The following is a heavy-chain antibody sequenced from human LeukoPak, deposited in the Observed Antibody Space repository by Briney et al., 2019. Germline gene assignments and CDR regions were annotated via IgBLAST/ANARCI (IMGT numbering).Heavy chain of an antibody. Sequence: SETLSLTCTVSGGSISTYYWSWMRQPPGRGLEWIGYIYYSGSTNHNPSLQSRVTISVDTSKNQFSLKLNSVTAAGTAVYYCAGEGSYGSGTYYSVYWGQGTLVTVSS. CDR1: GGSISTYY. J-gene: IGHJ4*02. CDR3: AGEGSYGSGTYYSVY. CDR2: IYYSGST. D-gene: IGHD3-10*01. V-gene: IGHV4-59*01.